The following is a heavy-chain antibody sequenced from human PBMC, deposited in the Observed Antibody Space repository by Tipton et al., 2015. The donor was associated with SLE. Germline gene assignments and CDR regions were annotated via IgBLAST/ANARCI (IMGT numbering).Heavy chain of an antibody. CDR1: GYTFTSYG. CDR3: ARDRGIAAAGYPGL. CDR2: ISAYNGNT. V-gene: IGHV1-18*01. D-gene: IGHD6-13*01. J-gene: IGHJ2*01. Sequence: QLVKSGAEVKKPGASVKVSCKASGYTFTSYGISWERQAPGQGLEWMGWISAYNGNTNYAQKLQGRVTMTTDTSTSTAHMELRSLRSDDTAVYYCARDRGIAAAGYPGLWGRGTLVTVSS.